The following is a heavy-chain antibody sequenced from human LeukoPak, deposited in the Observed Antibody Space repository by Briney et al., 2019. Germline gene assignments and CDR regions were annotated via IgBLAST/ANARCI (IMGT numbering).Heavy chain of an antibody. J-gene: IGHJ6*03. D-gene: IGHD5-18*01. CDR3: AKVGGQLWFPGAYYYMDV. CDR2: ISYDGSNK. Sequence: GGSLRLSCAASGFNFSYYGMHWVRQAPGKGLEWVAVISYDGSNKYYADSVKGRFTISRDNSKNTLYLQMNTLRAEDTAVYYCAKVGGQLWFPGAYYYMDVWGKGTTVTISS. CDR1: GFNFSYYG. V-gene: IGHV3-30*18.